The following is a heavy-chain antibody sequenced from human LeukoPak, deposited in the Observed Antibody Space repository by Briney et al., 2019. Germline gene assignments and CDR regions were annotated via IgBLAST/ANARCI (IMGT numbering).Heavy chain of an antibody. Sequence: GGSLRLSCAASGFAVSNIYMNWVRQAPGKGLEWVSVIFGGDSTYYADSVKDRFTISRGNSKNTVYLQMNSLRADDTAVYHCARGLGTYTTSWYHFYGMDFWGLGTTVTVS. CDR1: GFAVSNIY. J-gene: IGHJ6*02. V-gene: IGHV3-66*01. CDR3: ARGLGTYTTSWYHFYGMDF. CDR2: IFGGDST. D-gene: IGHD3-16*01.